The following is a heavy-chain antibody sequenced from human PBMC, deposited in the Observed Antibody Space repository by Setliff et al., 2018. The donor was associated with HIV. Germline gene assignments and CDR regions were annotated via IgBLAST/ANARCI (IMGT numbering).Heavy chain of an antibody. V-gene: IGHV1-18*01. J-gene: IGHJ4*02. CDR1: GYTFTSYG. D-gene: IGHD4-17*01. Sequence: ASVKVSCKASGYTFTSYGISWVRQAPGQGLEWMGMVYPSDGSTSYAQKFQGRVTMTTDTATSTAYMEVRSLRSDDTAVYYCARTDYGGNSGGNYFDYWGQGSLVTVSS. CDR2: VYPSDGST. CDR3: ARTDYGGNSGGNYFDY.